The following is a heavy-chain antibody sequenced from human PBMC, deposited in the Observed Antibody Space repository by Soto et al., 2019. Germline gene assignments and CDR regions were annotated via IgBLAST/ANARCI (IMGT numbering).Heavy chain of an antibody. CDR3: ASPREVQWLGFDH. D-gene: IGHD6-19*01. V-gene: IGHV3-30*19. Sequence: GGSLRLSCIVSGFTFSDLGMHWVRQSPGEGLAWVASISKDGLDRYYSESVKGRFTIARDDSTNTVFLQMNSLKVEDTAAYFCASPREVQWLGFDHWGQRTLVIVSS. CDR2: ISKDGLDR. J-gene: IGHJ4*02. CDR1: GFTFSDLG.